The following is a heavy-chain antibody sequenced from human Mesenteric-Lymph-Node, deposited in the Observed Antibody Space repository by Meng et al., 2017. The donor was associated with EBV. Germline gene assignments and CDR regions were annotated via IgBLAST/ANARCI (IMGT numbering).Heavy chain of an antibody. CDR1: GGSISTSTW. Sequence: GHLSGSGPGLGEPSGTRSLTCAVSGGSISTSTWWSRVRQPPGKGLEWIGEIYHRGSTNYNPSLTSRVTISVDESKNEFSLSLTSVTAADTAVYFCARVNEGQWLVRGAFDYWGQGTLVTVSS. J-gene: IGHJ4*02. D-gene: IGHD6-19*01. CDR2: IYHRGST. CDR3: ARVNEGQWLVRGAFDY. V-gene: IGHV4-4*02.